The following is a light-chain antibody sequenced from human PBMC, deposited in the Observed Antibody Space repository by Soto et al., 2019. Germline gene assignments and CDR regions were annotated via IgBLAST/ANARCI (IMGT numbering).Light chain of an antibody. Sequence: EVVMTKSPATLSLSPGERATLSCRASHSVSSCLAWYQQKPGQAPRLLISGASTRAAGIPARFSGSGSGTEFTLTISSLQSEDFAVYYCQQYNNWPSWTFGQGTKVDI. J-gene: IGKJ1*01. CDR1: HSVSSC. CDR3: QQYNNWPSWT. CDR2: GAS. V-gene: IGKV3-15*01.